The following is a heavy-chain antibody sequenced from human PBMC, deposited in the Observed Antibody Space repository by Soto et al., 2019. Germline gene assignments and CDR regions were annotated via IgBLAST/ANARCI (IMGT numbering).Heavy chain of an antibody. CDR3: ARTDRDFYGLDV. V-gene: IGHV3-23*01. CDR1: GFTFSTHA. Sequence: SLRLSCVASGFTFSTHAMSWVRQAPGKGLEWVSSFSGSGGNTYYADSAEGRFTISRENAQNSFFLQMNSLRVGDTAVYYCARTDRDFYGLDVWGQGTTVTVSS. CDR2: FSGSGGNT. D-gene: IGHD1-1*01. J-gene: IGHJ6*02.